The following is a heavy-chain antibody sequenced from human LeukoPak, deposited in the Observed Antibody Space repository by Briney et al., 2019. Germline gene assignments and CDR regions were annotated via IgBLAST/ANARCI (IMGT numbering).Heavy chain of an antibody. CDR2: INPSGGST. Sequence: ASVKLSCKASGYTFTSYYMHWVRQARGQALEWMGIINPSGGSTSYAQKFQGRVTMTRDTSTSTVYMELSSLRSEDTAVYYCARTGELSNWFDPWGQGTLVTVSS. V-gene: IGHV1-46*01. CDR1: GYTFTSYY. J-gene: IGHJ5*02. CDR3: ARTGELSNWFDP. D-gene: IGHD3-10*01.